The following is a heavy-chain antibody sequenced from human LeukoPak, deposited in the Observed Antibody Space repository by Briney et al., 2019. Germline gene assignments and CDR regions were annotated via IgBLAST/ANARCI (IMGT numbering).Heavy chain of an antibody. CDR1: GFTFTSLW. CDR2: IKQDGSEK. Sequence: PGGSLRLSCAASGFTFTSLWMSWVRQAPGKGLEWVANIKQDGSEKYYVDSVKGRFTISRDNAKNSLYLQMNSLRAEDTAVYYCATAIFHYYMDVWGKGTTVTVSS. J-gene: IGHJ6*03. CDR3: ATAIFHYYMDV. D-gene: IGHD3-3*01. V-gene: IGHV3-7*01.